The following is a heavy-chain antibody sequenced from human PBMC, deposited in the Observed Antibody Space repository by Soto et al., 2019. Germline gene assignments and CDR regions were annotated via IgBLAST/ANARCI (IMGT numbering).Heavy chain of an antibody. CDR2: INAGNGNT. CDR3: ARVATVTTRWFDY. J-gene: IGHJ4*02. Sequence: QVQLVQSGAEVKKPGASVKVSCKASGYTFTSYAMHWVRQAPGQRLEWMGWINAGNGNTKYSQKFQGRVTITRDTSASTAYMGLSSLRSEDTAVYYCARVATVTTRWFDYWGQGTLVTVSS. V-gene: IGHV1-3*01. CDR1: GYTFTSYA. D-gene: IGHD4-17*01.